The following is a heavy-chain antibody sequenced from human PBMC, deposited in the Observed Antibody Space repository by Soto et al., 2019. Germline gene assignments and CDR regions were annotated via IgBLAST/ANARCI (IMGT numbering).Heavy chain of an antibody. CDR2: IRSGRDT. D-gene: IGHD2-21*02. V-gene: IGHV3-21*01. Sequence: PGGSLRLSCAVSDFTFSNYYIHWVRQAPGKGLEWVSSIRSGRDTFYADSVKGRFSISRDDATSSVSLQMNSLRGEDTAVYFCAREETAWPLAYGLDVWGQGTTVTVSS. CDR1: DFTFSNYY. CDR3: AREETAWPLAYGLDV. J-gene: IGHJ6*02.